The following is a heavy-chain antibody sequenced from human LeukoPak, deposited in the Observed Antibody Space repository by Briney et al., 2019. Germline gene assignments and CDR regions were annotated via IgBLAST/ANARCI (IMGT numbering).Heavy chain of an antibody. D-gene: IGHD2-2*02. CDR3: AKQTTEFQVLYGAYFDY. CDR1: GFTFSSYA. CDR2: ISGSGGST. V-gene: IGHV3-23*01. Sequence: GGSLRLSCAASGFTFSSYAMSWVRQAPGKGLEWVSAISGSGGSTYYADSVKGRFSISRDNSKNTLYLQMNSLRAEDTAVYYCAKQTTEFQVLYGAYFDYWGQGTLVTVSS. J-gene: IGHJ4*02.